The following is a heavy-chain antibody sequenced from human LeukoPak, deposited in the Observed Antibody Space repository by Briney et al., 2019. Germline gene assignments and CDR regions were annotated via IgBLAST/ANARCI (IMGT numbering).Heavy chain of an antibody. CDR3: AKDASYDILTEHYMDV. CDR2: ISGSNSYI. CDR1: GFTFSSYS. V-gene: IGHV3-21*04. J-gene: IGHJ6*03. Sequence: PGGSLRLSCAASGFTFSSYSMNWVRQAPGKGLEWVSSISGSNSYIYYADSMKGRFTISRDNSKNSLYLQMNSLRTEDTALYYCAKDASYDILTEHYMDVWGKGTTVTVSS. D-gene: IGHD3-9*01.